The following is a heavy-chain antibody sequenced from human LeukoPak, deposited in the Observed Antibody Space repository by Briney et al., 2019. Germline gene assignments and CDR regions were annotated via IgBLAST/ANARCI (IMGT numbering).Heavy chain of an antibody. Sequence: PSGTLSLTCTVSGGSIRSSSYYWGWIRQPPGKGLEWIGNVYYSGSSYCNPSLKSRVTISVDSSKNQFSLKLTSVTAADTAIYYCATRSYFYHYMDVWGKGTTVTVSS. CDR3: ATRSYFYHYMDV. CDR1: GGSIRSSSYY. V-gene: IGHV4-39*01. CDR2: VYYSGSS. J-gene: IGHJ6*03.